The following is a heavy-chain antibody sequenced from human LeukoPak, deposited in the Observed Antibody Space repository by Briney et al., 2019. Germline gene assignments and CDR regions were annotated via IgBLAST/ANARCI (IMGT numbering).Heavy chain of an antibody. V-gene: IGHV4-39*07. J-gene: IGHJ4*02. CDR3: ASSYGDYSTYYFDY. Sequence: SETLSLTCTVSGDSVSSSTYYWDWIRQPPGKGLEWIGNICYSVSTYYNPSLKSRVTISVDTSKNQFSLKLSSVTAADTAVYYCASSYGDYSTYYFDYWGQGTLVTVSS. CDR2: ICYSVST. CDR1: GDSVSSSTYY. D-gene: IGHD4-17*01.